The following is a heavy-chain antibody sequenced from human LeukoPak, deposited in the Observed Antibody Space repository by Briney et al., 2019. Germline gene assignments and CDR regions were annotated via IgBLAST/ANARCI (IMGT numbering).Heavy chain of an antibody. CDR3: ARESASYSSGTNWFDP. D-gene: IGHD6-19*01. J-gene: IGHJ5*02. CDR1: GFTFSSFG. Sequence: PGRSLRLSCAASGFTFSSFGLHWVRQAPGKGLEWVALVWYDGDNKYYADSVKGRFTIPRDNSKNTLYLQMNSLSAEDTALYYCARESASYSSGTNWFDPWGQGTLVTVSS. CDR2: VWYDGDNK. V-gene: IGHV3-33*01.